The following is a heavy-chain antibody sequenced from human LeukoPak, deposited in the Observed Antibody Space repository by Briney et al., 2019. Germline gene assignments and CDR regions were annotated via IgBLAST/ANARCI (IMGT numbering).Heavy chain of an antibody. J-gene: IGHJ4*02. CDR1: GSSIRTYTH. V-gene: IGHV4-38-2*02. Sequence: SETLSLTCTVSGSSIRTYTHWGWIRQPPGKGLEWIGSIHHTGKTYYNPSLESRVTISVDTSKNQFSLKLSSVSAADTAFYFCLNSGSNYEAVCWGQGTLVTVSS. CDR2: IHHTGKT. D-gene: IGHD5-18*01. CDR3: LNSGSNYEAVC.